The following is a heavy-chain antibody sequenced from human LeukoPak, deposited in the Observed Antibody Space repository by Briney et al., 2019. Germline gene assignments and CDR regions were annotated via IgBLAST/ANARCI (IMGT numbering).Heavy chain of an antibody. CDR1: GFTFSGYA. Sequence: PGGSLRLSCAASGFTFSGYAMSWVRQAPGKGLEWVSAFSGSGAGTYSADSVKGRFTVSRDNSKNTLYLQMNNLRAEDTAVYYCATQYGSSWRDYFDYWGQGTLVTVSS. CDR2: FSGSGAGT. V-gene: IGHV3-23*01. CDR3: ATQYGSSWRDYFDY. J-gene: IGHJ4*02. D-gene: IGHD6-13*01.